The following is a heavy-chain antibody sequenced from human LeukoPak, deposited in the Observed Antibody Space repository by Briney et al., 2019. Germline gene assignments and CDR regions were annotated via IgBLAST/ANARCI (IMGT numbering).Heavy chain of an antibody. D-gene: IGHD2-2*01. CDR3: ARADLGYCSSTSCSHVAFDI. J-gene: IGHJ3*02. CDR1: GYSISSGYY. Sequence: SETLSLTCTVSGYSISSGYYWGWIRQPPGKGLEWIGSIYHSGSTYYNPSLKSRVTISVDTSKNQFSLKLSSVTAADTAVYYCARADLGYCSSTSCSHVAFDIWGQGTMVTVSS. CDR2: IYHSGST. V-gene: IGHV4-38-2*02.